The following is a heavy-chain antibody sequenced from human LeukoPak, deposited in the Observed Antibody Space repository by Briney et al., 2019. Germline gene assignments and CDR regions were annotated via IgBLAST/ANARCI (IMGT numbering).Heavy chain of an antibody. CDR1: GGSISNSSYY. Sequence: PSETLSLTCTVSGGSISNSSYYWGWIRQPPGKGLEWIGSIYYSGSTYYNPSLKSRVTISVDTSKNQFSLKLSSVTAADTAVYYCARQWGSSSWYSDYWGQGTLVTVSS. CDR2: IYYSGST. CDR3: ARQWGSSSWYSDY. V-gene: IGHV4-39*01. D-gene: IGHD6-13*01. J-gene: IGHJ4*02.